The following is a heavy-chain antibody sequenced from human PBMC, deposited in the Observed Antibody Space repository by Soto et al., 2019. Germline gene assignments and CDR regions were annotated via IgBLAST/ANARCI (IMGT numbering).Heavy chain of an antibody. CDR1: GGSISSYY. CDR2: IYYSGST. D-gene: IGHD6-19*01. V-gene: IGHV4-59*01. J-gene: IGHJ4*02. Sequence: SETLSLTCTVSGGSISSYYWSWIRQPPGKGLEWIGYIYYSGSTNYNPSLKSRVTISVDTSKNQFSLKLSSVTAADTAVYYCARDRALEWLSYFDYWGQGTLVTVSS. CDR3: ARDRALEWLSYFDY.